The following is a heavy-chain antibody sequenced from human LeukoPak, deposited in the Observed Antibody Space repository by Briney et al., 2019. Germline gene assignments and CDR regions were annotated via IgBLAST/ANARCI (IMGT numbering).Heavy chain of an antibody. Sequence: PSETLSLTCTVSGYSITSGFNWGWIRQPPGKGLEWIGSMYHSGTTYYNPSLKGRVTISVDTSKSQFSLKLTSVTAADTAVYYCVRDYPYGSVDYWGQGTLVTVSS. CDR2: MYHSGTT. CDR1: GYSITSGFN. D-gene: IGHD3-10*01. J-gene: IGHJ4*02. V-gene: IGHV4-38-2*02. CDR3: VRDYPYGSVDY.